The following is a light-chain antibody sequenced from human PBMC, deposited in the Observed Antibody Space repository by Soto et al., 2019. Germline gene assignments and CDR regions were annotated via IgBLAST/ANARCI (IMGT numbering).Light chain of an antibody. V-gene: IGKV3-15*01. J-gene: IGKJ5*01. CDR3: QQYNIWSSIT. CDR1: QSIGNK. CDR2: GAS. Sequence: EIVMTQSPATLSVSPGERATLSCRASQSIGNKVEWYQQKPGQSPRLLLYGASTRATGVPPRFSGSRSGTECPLTISSLQYEDFSVYYCQQYNIWSSITFGQGTRLEIK.